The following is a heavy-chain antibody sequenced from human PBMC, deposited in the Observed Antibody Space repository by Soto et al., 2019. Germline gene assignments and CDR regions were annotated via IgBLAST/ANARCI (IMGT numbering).Heavy chain of an antibody. CDR2: ISSSGSTI. CDR3: ARGGRDYDFWSGYPYYYYGMDV. Sequence: GSLRLSCAASGFTFSSYEMNWVRQAPGKGLEWVSYISSSGSTIYYADSVKGRFTISRDNAKNSLYLQMNSLRAEDTAVYYCARGGRDYDFWSGYPYYYYGMDVWGQGTTVTVSS. J-gene: IGHJ6*02. CDR1: GFTFSSYE. D-gene: IGHD3-3*01. V-gene: IGHV3-48*03.